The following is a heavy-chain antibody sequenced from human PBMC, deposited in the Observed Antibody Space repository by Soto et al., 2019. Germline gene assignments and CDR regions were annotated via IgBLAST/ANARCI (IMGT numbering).Heavy chain of an antibody. CDR2: IDPGDSYT. J-gene: IGHJ3*02. D-gene: IGHD3-3*01. V-gene: IGHV5-10-1*01. Sequence: PGESLKISCKGSGYSFTTFWISWVRQMPGKGLKWMGTIDPGDSYTNYSPSFEGHVTISSDKSISTAYLQWSSLKASDTAIYYCARRFSPKIAGDFSAFPIRAQGTADTVSS. CDR3: ARRFSPKIAGDFSAFPI. CDR1: GYSFTTFW.